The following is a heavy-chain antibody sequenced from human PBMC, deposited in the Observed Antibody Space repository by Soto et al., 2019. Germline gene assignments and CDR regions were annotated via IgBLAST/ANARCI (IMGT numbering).Heavy chain of an antibody. CDR1: GGAFSSYA. Sequence: QVQLVQSGAEVKKPGSSVKVSCKASGGAFSSYALSWVRQAPGQGLEWMGGIIPSFGTTNYANNFQGRVAITADESTTTAYIVLNSLRSEAAGGYYWARGMYGSSFSHYYCGMGDWCQGPTVTGSS. CDR2: IIPSFGTT. J-gene: IGHJ6*02. CDR3: ARGMYGSSFSHYYCGMGD. D-gene: IGHD6-6*01. V-gene: IGHV1-69*01.